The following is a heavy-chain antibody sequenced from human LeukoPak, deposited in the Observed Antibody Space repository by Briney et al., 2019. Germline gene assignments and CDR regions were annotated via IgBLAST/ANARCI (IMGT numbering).Heavy chain of an antibody. CDR2: IDSDGSSP. Sequence: GGSLRLSCAASGFAFRSYRMHWVRQTPRKGLVWVSRIDSDGSSPDYADSVKGRFTISRDNAKNTLYLQMNSLRAEDTAVYYCAKSAYYDFWSGYSPDYFDYWGQGTLVTVSS. CDR3: AKSAYYDFWSGYSPDYFDY. CDR1: GFAFRSYR. V-gene: IGHV3-74*01. D-gene: IGHD3-3*01. J-gene: IGHJ4*02.